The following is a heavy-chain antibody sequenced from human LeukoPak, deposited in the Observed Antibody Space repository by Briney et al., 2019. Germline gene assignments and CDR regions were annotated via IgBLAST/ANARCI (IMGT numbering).Heavy chain of an antibody. J-gene: IGHJ3*01. CDR3: ARVSCSSTSCPRRDALDV. D-gene: IGHD2-2*01. CDR2: IYYSGST. V-gene: IGHV4-59*01. Sequence: SETLSLTCTVSGGSINTYWSWVRQPPGKGLEWIGYIYYSGSTNYNPSLKSRVTISVDTSKNQFSLNLTSVTTADTAVYYCARVSCSSTSCPRRDALDVWGQGTMVTVSS. CDR1: GGSINTY.